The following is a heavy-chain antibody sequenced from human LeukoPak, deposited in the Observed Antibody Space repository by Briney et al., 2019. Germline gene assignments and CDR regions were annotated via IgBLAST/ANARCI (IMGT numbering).Heavy chain of an antibody. J-gene: IGHJ4*02. CDR1: GFTFSSYW. Sequence: GGSLRLSCAASGFTFSSYWMHWVRHAPGKGLVWVSRINTDGSSTTYAESVKGRFTISRDNAKNTLYLEMNSLRAEDTAVYYCARDRYCTTSRCSDYWGQGTLVTVSS. CDR3: ARDRYCTTSRCSDY. V-gene: IGHV3-74*03. CDR2: INTDGSST. D-gene: IGHD2-8*01.